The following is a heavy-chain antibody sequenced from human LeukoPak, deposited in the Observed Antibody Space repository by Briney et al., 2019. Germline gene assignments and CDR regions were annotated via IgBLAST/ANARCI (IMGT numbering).Heavy chain of an antibody. CDR1: GFTFSGSA. Sequence: GGSLRLSCAASGFTFSGSAMHWVRQASGKGLEWVGRIRSKANSYATAYAASVEGRFTISRDDSKNTAYLQMNSLKTEDTAVYYCTRAYCSGGSCYFDYWGQGTLVTVSS. J-gene: IGHJ4*02. D-gene: IGHD2-15*01. CDR3: TRAYCSGGSCYFDY. V-gene: IGHV3-73*01. CDR2: IRSKANSYAT.